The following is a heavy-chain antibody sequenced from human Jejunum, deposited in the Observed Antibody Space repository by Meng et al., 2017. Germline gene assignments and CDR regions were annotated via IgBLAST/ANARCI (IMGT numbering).Heavy chain of an antibody. CDR2: INPYSGVA. CDR1: GYTFTDYY. CDR3: AKEKGTGNYEDY. J-gene: IGHJ4*02. V-gene: IGHV1-2*06. D-gene: IGHD1-7*01. Sequence: QVQLLQSGPEGRKPWASVKVACKAAGYTFTDYYIHWVRQAPGQGLERMGRINPYSGVADFAQKFQGRVSMTRDTSITTAYMELGELTSDDTAVYFCAKEKGTGNYEDYWGQGTLVTVSS.